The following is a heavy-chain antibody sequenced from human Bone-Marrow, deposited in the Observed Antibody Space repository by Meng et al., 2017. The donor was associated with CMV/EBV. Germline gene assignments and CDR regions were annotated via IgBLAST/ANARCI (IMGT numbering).Heavy chain of an antibody. D-gene: IGHD6-6*01. V-gene: IGHV3-21*01. CDR2: ISSSSSYI. Sequence: GESLKISCATSGFTFSSYSMNWVRQAPGKGLEWVSSISSSSSYIYYADSVKGRFTISRDNSKNTLYLQMNSLRAEDTAVYYCAKDRPFDYWGQGTLVTVSS. CDR1: GFTFSSYS. J-gene: IGHJ4*02. CDR3: AKDRPFDY.